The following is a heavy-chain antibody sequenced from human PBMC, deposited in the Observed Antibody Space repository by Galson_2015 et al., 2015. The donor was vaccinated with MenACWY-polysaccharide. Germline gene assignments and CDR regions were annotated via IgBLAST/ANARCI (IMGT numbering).Heavy chain of an antibody. CDR3: ARAHSNCGCYYYMDV. Sequence: SVKVTCKASGYTFTSYDINWVRQATGQGLEWMGWMNPNSGNTGYAQKFQGRVTMTRNTSISTAYMELSSLRSEDTAVYYCARAHSNCGCYYYMDVWGKGTPVPVSS. V-gene: IGHV1-8*01. J-gene: IGHJ6*03. D-gene: IGHD4-11*01. CDR1: GYTFTSYD. CDR2: MNPNSGNT.